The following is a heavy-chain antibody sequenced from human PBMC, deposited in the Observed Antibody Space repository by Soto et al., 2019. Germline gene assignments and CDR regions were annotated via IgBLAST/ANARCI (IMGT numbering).Heavy chain of an antibody. V-gene: IGHV5-51*01. CDR3: ARSGYCSSRRCRFDY. CDR2: IYPGDSHT. Sequence: PGASLKISCKGSGYSFTSYWIGWVRQMPGKGLEWMGIIYPGDSHTRYSPSFQGQVTISADKSISTAYLQWSSLKASDTAMYYFARSGYCSSRRCRFDYWGQRALVNVSS. J-gene: IGHJ4*01. CDR1: GYSFTSYW. D-gene: IGHD2-2*01.